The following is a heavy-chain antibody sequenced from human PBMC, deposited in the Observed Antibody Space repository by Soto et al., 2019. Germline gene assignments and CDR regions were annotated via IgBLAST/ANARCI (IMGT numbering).Heavy chain of an antibody. CDR3: ARAWIQLWSYFDY. D-gene: IGHD5-18*01. Sequence: PGGSLRLSCAASGFTFSSYAMSWVRQAPGKGLEWVSTIYDNGGNTYYADSVRGRFTISRDNSKNTLYLQMNSLRAEDTAVYYSARAWIQLWSYFDYWGQGTLVTVSS. V-gene: IGHV3-23*01. J-gene: IGHJ4*02. CDR1: GFTFSSYA. CDR2: IYDNGGNT.